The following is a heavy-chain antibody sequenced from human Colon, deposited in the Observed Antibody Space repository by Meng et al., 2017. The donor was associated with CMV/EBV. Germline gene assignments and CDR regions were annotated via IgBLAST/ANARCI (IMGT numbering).Heavy chain of an antibody. Sequence: CAASGFTFSSYAMHWVRQAPGKGLEWVASISYDGNKKKYADSVTGRFTISRDTPKDTLYLEMKSLKTDDTAIYYCARDKGTGAFDYWGQGSLVTVSS. CDR2: ISYDGNKK. CDR3: ARDKGTGAFDY. D-gene: IGHD3/OR15-3a*01. V-gene: IGHV3-30*04. CDR1: GFTFSSYA. J-gene: IGHJ4*02.